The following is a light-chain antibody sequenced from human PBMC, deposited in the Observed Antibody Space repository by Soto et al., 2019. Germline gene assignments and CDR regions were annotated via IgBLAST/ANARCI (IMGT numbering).Light chain of an antibody. CDR1: ESVSTN. Sequence: EIVMTQSPATLSVSPGERATLSCRASESVSTNLAWYQQKPGQTPRLLIYAASTRATGIPARFSGSGSGTEFTLTISSLQSEDFATYYCQQYDNLLLTFGGGTKVEIK. CDR3: QQYDNLLLT. V-gene: IGKV3-15*01. J-gene: IGKJ4*01. CDR2: AAS.